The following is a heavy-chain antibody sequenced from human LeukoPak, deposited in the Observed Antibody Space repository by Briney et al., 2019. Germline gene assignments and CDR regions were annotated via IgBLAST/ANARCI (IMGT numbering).Heavy chain of an antibody. CDR2: ISGSGGST. D-gene: IGHD3-3*01. CDR3: AKDGLTIFGVVPYYYMDV. CDR1: GFTFSDYY. V-gene: IGHV3-23*01. Sequence: GGSLRLSCAASGFTFSDYYMSWVRQAPGKGLEWVSAISGSGGSTYYADSVKGRFTISRDNSKNTLYLQMNSLRAEDTAVYYCAKDGLTIFGVVPYYYMDVWGKGTTVTVSS. J-gene: IGHJ6*03.